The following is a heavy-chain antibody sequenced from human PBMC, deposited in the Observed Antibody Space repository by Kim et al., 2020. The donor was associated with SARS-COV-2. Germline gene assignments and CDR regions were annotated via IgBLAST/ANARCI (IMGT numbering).Heavy chain of an antibody. CDR2: IRSKANNYAT. CDR1: GFTFSGSA. J-gene: IGHJ4*02. D-gene: IGHD1-26*01. V-gene: IGHV3-73*01. CDR3: IRRSGDEPHY. Sequence: LSLTCAASGFTFSGSAMHWARQASGKGLEWVGRIRSKANNYATAYAASVKGRFTISRDDSKNTAYLQMNSLKTEDTAVYYCIRRSGDEPHYWGQGTLVTFSS.